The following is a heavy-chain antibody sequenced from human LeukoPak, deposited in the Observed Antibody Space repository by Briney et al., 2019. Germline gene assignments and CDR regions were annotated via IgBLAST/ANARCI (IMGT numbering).Heavy chain of an antibody. CDR3: ARGRHYYDSSGYYYGYYYYYMDV. CDR2: IYYSGST. J-gene: IGHJ6*03. V-gene: IGHV4-59*12. CDR1: GGSISSYY. Sequence: SETLSLTCTVSGGSISSYYWGWIRQPPGKGLEWIGYIYYSGSTNYNPSLKSRVTISVDTSKNQFSLKLSSVTAADTAVYYCARGRHYYDSSGYYYGYYYYYMDVWGKGTTVTVSS. D-gene: IGHD3-22*01.